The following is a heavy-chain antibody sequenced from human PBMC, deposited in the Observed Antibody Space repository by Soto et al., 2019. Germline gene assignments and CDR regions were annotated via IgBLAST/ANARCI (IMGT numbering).Heavy chain of an antibody. Sequence: GGSLRLSCAASGFTFSSYWMSWVRQAPGKGLEWVANIKQDGSEKYYVDSVKGRFTISRDNAKNSLYLQMNSLRAEDTAVYYCARAEVVPAALGQGYYGMDVWGQGTTVTVSS. D-gene: IGHD2-2*01. CDR3: ARAEVVPAALGQGYYGMDV. V-gene: IGHV3-7*05. J-gene: IGHJ6*02. CDR1: GFTFSSYW. CDR2: IKQDGSEK.